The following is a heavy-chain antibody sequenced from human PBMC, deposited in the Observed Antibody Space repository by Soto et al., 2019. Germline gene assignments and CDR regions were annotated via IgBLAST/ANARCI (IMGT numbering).Heavy chain of an antibody. V-gene: IGHV3-33*01. CDR2: IWYDGSNK. Sequence: QVQLVASGVGVVQPGRSLRLSCAASGFTFSSYGLHWVRQAPGTGLEWVAVIWYDGSNKYYADSVKGRFTISRDNSKNTLYLQMNSLRAEDTAVYYCARDDSSSSYGDYWGQGTLVTVSS. CDR3: ARDDSSSSYGDY. D-gene: IGHD6-6*01. J-gene: IGHJ4*02. CDR1: GFTFSSYG.